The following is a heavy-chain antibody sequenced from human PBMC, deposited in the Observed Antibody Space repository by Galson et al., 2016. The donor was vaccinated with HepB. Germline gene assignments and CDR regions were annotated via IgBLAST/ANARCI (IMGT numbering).Heavy chain of an antibody. CDR1: GVTVSSNY. CDR2: IYSGDST. J-gene: IGHJ4*02. Sequence: SLRLSCAAAGVTVSSNYTTCGRQGPGKGGEWVARIYSGDSTDYADSGKGPFTISRHNSKNTQYLQMNSLRTEDTAVYYCVRSAYSGSYFDDWGQGALVTVSS. CDR3: VRSAYSGSYFDD. V-gene: IGHV3-53*04. D-gene: IGHD1-26*01.